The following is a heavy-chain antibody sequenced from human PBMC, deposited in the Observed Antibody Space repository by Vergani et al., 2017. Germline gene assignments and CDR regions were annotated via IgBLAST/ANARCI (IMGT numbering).Heavy chain of an antibody. CDR2: FYPGDSDT. D-gene: IGHD2-2*01. CDR3: ARLRLVPSSFDF. J-gene: IGHJ3*01. Sequence: EVQLVQSGTEVKKPGESLKISCKTSGYIFTNYWIGWVRQMPGRGLEWLGMFYPGDSDTRYSPSFQGQVTISADKSISTAYLHWTSLKASDTAVYYCARLRLVPSSFDFWGQGTMVTVSS. CDR1: GYIFTNYW. V-gene: IGHV5-51*03.